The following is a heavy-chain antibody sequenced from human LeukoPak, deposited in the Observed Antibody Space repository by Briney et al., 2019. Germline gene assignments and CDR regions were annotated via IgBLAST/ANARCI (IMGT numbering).Heavy chain of an antibody. CDR2: INHSGST. J-gene: IGHJ5*02. D-gene: IGHD4-17*01. CDR1: GGSFSGYY. V-gene: IGHV4-34*01. CDR3: TRDTGTTGEVKFDP. Sequence: PSETLSLTCAVYGGSFSGYYWSWIRQPPGKGLEWIGEINHSGSTSYNPSLKSRVTISVDTSKNQFSLNLMSVTAADTAVYYCTRDTGTTGEVKFDPWGQGTLVTVSS.